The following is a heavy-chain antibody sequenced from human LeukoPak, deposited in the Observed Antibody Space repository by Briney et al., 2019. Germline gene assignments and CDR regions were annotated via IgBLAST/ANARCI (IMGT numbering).Heavy chain of an antibody. CDR1: GFPFSSYW. J-gene: IGHJ4*02. CDR3: TRDVTGGYHIEGY. V-gene: IGHV3-7*03. Sequence: GGSLRLSCVASGFPFSSYWMTWVRQAPGKGLEWVANIKQDGSKKSYVDSVKGRFTISRDNAKNSLYLQMYSLRVEDTAVYYCTRDVTGGYHIEGYWGQGTLVTVSS. D-gene: IGHD3-16*01. CDR2: IKQDGSKK.